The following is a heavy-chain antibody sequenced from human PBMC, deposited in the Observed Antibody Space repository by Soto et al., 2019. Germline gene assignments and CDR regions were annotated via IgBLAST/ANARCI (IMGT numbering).Heavy chain of an antibody. CDR2: IDPSDSYT. V-gene: IGHV5-10-1*01. J-gene: IGHJ6*02. CDR3: ARQGGSSGWFRGDHYGMDV. D-gene: IGHD6-19*01. Sequence: GESLKISCKGSGYSFTSYWISWVRQMPGKGLEWMGRIDPSDSYTNYSPSFQGHVTISADKSVSTAYLQWSSLKASDTAMYYCARQGGSSGWFRGDHYGMDVWGQGTTVTVSS. CDR1: GYSFTSYW.